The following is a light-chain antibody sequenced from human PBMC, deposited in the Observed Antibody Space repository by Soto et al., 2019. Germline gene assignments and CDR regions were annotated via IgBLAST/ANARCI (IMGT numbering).Light chain of an antibody. CDR3: LRTYSRPHT. V-gene: IGKV1-39*01. CDR2: AAS. Sequence: IQMTQSPSSLSASVGDRVTITCRASQNIRNDLNWYQQKPGKAPNLLIYAASGLQSGVPSRFSGRGSGRDFILTIPSLQPQDSAIYYCLRTYSRPHTFGGGTRVEI. CDR1: QNIRND. J-gene: IGKJ4*01.